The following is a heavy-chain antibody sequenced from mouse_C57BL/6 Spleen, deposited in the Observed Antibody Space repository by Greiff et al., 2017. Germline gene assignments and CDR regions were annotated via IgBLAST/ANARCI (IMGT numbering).Heavy chain of an antibody. CDR2: IYPGDGDT. D-gene: IGHD2-1*01. Sequence: VQLQQSGPELVKPGASVKISCKASGYAFSSSWMNWVKQRPGKGLEWIGRIYPGDGDTNYNGKFKGKATLTADKSSSTAYMQLSSLTSEDSAVYFCARSRNGNPFAYWGQGTLVTVSA. CDR3: ARSRNGNPFAY. J-gene: IGHJ3*01. V-gene: IGHV1-82*01. CDR1: GYAFSSSW.